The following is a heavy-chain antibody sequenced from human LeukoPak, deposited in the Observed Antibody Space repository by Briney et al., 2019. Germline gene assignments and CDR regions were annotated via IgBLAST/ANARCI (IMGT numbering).Heavy chain of an antibody. CDR3: ATISGGPFDY. CDR1: GYTFTSD. D-gene: IGHD1/OR15-1a*01. Sequence: ASVKVSCKASGYTFTSDINWVRQATGQGLEWMGWMNPKSGNTGYAQKFQGRVTMTRDISIRTAYMEVNSLRSEDTAVYYCATISGGPFDYWGQGTLVTVSS. V-gene: IGHV1-8*01. J-gene: IGHJ4*02. CDR2: MNPKSGNT.